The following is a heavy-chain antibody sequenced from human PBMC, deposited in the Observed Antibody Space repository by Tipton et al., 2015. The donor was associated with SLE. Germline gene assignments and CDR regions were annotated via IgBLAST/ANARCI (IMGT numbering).Heavy chain of an antibody. V-gene: IGHV3-30*03. CDR3: ARDWPFDY. Sequence: SLRLSCVASGFTFSDYSMNWIRQAPGKGLEWVAVISYDGSNKYYADSVKGRFTISRDNSKNTLYLQMNSLRAEDTAVYYCARDWPFDYWGQGTLVTVSS. J-gene: IGHJ4*02. CDR2: ISYDGSNK. CDR1: GFTFSDYS.